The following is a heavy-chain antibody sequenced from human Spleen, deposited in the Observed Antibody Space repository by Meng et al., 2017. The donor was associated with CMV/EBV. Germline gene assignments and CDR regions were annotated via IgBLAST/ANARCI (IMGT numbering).Heavy chain of an antibody. CDR2: INHSGST. Sequence: SETLSLTCAVYGGSFSGYYWSWIRQPPGKGLEWIGEINHSGSTNYNPSLKSRVTISVDTSKNQFSLKLSSVTAADTAVYYCARGNRGRVFSSSWPDSYYYGMDVWGQGTTVTVSS. D-gene: IGHD6-13*01. CDR3: ARGNRGRVFSSSWPDSYYYGMDV. V-gene: IGHV4-34*01. J-gene: IGHJ6*02. CDR1: GGSFSGYY.